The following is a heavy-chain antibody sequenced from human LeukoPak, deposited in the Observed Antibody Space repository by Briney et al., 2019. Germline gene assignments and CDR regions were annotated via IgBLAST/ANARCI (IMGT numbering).Heavy chain of an antibody. D-gene: IGHD3-9*01. J-gene: IGHJ4*02. V-gene: IGHV3-23*01. CDR2: ISGSGGNT. CDR3: AKEADYDILTGYFPYYFDY. CDR1: GFTFSSYA. Sequence: PGGSLRLSCAASGFTFSSYAMNWVRQAPGKGLEWVSGISGSGGNTNYADSVKGRFTISRDNSKHMLYLQMNSLRAEDTAVYYCAKEADYDILTGYFPYYFDYWGQGTLVTVSS.